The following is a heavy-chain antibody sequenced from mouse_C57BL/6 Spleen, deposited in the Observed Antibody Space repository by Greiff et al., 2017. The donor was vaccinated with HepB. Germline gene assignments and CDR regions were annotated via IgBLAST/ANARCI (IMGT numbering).Heavy chain of an antibody. J-gene: IGHJ4*01. CDR1: GFSLTSYG. V-gene: IGHV2-4*01. D-gene: IGHD2-1*01. CDR2: IWSGGST. CDR3: AKGELLYAMDY. Sequence: VMLVESGPGLVQPSQSLSITCTVSGFSLTSYGVHWVRQPPGKGLEWLGVIWSGGSTDYNAAFISRLSISKDNSKSQVFFKMNSLQADDTAIYYCAKGELLYAMDYWGQGTSVTVSS.